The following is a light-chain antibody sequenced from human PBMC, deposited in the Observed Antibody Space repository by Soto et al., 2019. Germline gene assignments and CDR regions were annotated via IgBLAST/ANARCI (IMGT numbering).Light chain of an antibody. CDR3: AAWDDSLSWV. Sequence: QSVLTQPPSASGTPGQRVTISCSGSSSNIGSNTVNWYQQLPGTAPKHLIFSNNQRPSGVPDRFSGSKSGTSASLAISGLQPEDEADYHCAAWDDSLSWVFGGGTQLTVL. CDR1: SSNIGSNT. V-gene: IGLV1-44*01. CDR2: SNN. J-gene: IGLJ3*02.